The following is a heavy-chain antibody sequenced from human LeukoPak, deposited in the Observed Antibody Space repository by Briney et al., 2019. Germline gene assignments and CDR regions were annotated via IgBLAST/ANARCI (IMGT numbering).Heavy chain of an antibody. D-gene: IGHD4-17*01. CDR1: GFTFSNAW. CDR2: IKQDGSEK. V-gene: IGHV3-7*01. CDR3: ARGYWSYGDYRNY. J-gene: IGHJ4*02. Sequence: GGSLRLSCAASGFTFSNAWMSWVRQAPGKGLEWVANIKQDGSEKYYVDSVKGRFTISRDNAKNSLYLQMNSLRAEDTAVYYCARGYWSYGDYRNYWGQGTLVTVSS.